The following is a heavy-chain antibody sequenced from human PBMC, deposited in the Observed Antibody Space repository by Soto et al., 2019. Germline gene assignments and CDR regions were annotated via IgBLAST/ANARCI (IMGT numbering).Heavy chain of an antibody. D-gene: IGHD4-4*01. V-gene: IGHV4-61*05. CDR2: IYYSGST. CDR3: ARHDYSNYPFDY. CDR1: GGAISLTSYY. Sequence: PWGTLYLPGTVSGGAISLTSYYWSWIRQPPGKGLEWIGYIYYSGSTNYNPSLKSRVTISVDTSKNQFSLKLSSVTAADTAVYYCARHDYSNYPFDYWGQGTLVTVSS. J-gene: IGHJ4*02.